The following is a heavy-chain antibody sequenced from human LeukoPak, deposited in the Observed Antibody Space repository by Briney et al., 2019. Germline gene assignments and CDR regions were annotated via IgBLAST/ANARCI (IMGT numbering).Heavy chain of an antibody. J-gene: IGHJ5*02. CDR3: AREEPGYNLFGWFDP. CDR2: INPNSGGT. V-gene: IGHV1-2*02. Sequence: ASVKVSCKASGYTFTGYYMHWVRQAPGQGLEWMGWINPNSGGTNYAQKFQGRVTMTRDTSISTAYMELSRLRPDDTAVYYCAREEPGYNLFGWFDPWGQGTLVTVSS. CDR1: GYTFTGYY. D-gene: IGHD5-24*01.